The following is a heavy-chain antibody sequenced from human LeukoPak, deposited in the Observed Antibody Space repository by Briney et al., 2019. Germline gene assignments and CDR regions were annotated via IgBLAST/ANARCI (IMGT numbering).Heavy chain of an antibody. CDR1: GYTFTSYA. D-gene: IGHD2-2*01. V-gene: IGHV1-3*01. CDR3: ARGRYCSSTSCYNWFDP. Sequence: ASVKVSCKASGYTFTSYAMHWVRQAPGQRLEWMGWINAGNGNTKYSQKFQGRVTITRDTSASTAYMELSSLRSEDTAMYYCARGRYCSSTSCYNWFDPWGQGTLVTISS. J-gene: IGHJ5*02. CDR2: INAGNGNT.